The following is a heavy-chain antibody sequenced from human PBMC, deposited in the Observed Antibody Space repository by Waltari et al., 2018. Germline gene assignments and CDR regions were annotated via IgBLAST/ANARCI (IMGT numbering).Heavy chain of an antibody. J-gene: IGHJ4*02. CDR3: ARDAAGSGVFDY. D-gene: IGHD2-8*02. CDR2: ISSSSSYI. CDR1: GFTFSSYS. Sequence: EVQLVESGGGLVKPGGSLRLSCAASGFTFSSYSMTWVRQAPGKGLEWVSSISSSSSYIYYADSVKGRFTISRDNAKNSLYLQMNSLRAEDTAVYYCARDAAGSGVFDYWGQGTLVTVSS. V-gene: IGHV3-21*01.